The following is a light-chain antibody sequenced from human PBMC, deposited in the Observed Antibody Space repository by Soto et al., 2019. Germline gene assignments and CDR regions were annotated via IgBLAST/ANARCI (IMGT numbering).Light chain of an antibody. CDR3: QSYDSSLSAYV. CDR1: SSNIGAGYD. V-gene: IGLV1-40*01. Sequence: QSVLTQPPSVSGAPGQRVTISCTGSSSNIGAGYDVHWCQQLPGTAPKLLIYGNNNRPSGVPDRFSGSKSGTSVSLAITGLQAEDEADYYCQSYDSSLSAYVFGTGTKLTVL. J-gene: IGLJ1*01. CDR2: GNN.